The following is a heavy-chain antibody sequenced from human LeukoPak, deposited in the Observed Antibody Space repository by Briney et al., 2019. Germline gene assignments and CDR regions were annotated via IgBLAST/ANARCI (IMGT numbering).Heavy chain of an antibody. CDR1: GYTFTSYD. Sequence: ASVKVSCKASGYTFTSYDINWVRQATGQGLEWMGWMNPNSGNTGYAQKFQGRVTMTRNTSISTAYMELSSLRSEDTAVYYCARALGYCSGGSCYSDFAYWGQGTLVTVSS. V-gene: IGHV1-8*01. J-gene: IGHJ4*02. CDR3: ARALGYCSGGSCYSDFAY. D-gene: IGHD2-15*01. CDR2: MNPNSGNT.